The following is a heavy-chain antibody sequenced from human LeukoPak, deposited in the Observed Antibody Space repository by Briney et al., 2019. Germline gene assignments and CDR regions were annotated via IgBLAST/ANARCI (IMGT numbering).Heavy chain of an antibody. CDR2: INPSGGST. Sequence: GASVKVSCKASGYTFTSYYMHWVRQAPGQGLEWMGIINPSGGSTSYAQKFQGRVTMTRDTSTSTVYMGLSSLRSEDTAVYYCARDSGVTMVRGVIINQYFDYWGQGTLVTVSS. D-gene: IGHD3-10*01. CDR3: ARDSGVTMVRGVIINQYFDY. V-gene: IGHV1-46*01. CDR1: GYTFTSYY. J-gene: IGHJ4*02.